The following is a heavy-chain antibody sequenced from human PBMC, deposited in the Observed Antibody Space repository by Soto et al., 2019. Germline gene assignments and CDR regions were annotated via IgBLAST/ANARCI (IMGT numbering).Heavy chain of an antibody. J-gene: IGHJ4*02. D-gene: IGHD3-10*01. CDR2: IKTDGSEK. V-gene: IGHV3-7*05. CDR1: GFTFSDYW. Sequence: EVQLVESGGGLVQPGGSLRLSCAASGFTFSDYWMSWVRQAPGKGLECVANIKTDGSEKYYVDPVKGRFTISRDNAKNSLYLQLYSLRAEDTAVYYCASSMGRGGNDYWGQGTLVAVSS. CDR3: ASSMGRGGNDY.